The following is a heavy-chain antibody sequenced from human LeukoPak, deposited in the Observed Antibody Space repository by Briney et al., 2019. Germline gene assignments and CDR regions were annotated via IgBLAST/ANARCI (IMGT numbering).Heavy chain of an antibody. CDR3: ARDLGLSGRTQTYSNYYYGTDV. CDR2: IYYSGST. V-gene: IGHV4-31*03. Sequence: SETLSLTCTVSGGSISSGGYYWSWIRQHPGKGLEWIGYIYYSGSTYYNPSLKSRVTISVDTSKNQFSLKLSSVTAADTAVYYCARDLGLSGRTQTYSNYYYGTDVWGQGTTVTVSS. D-gene: IGHD4-11*01. J-gene: IGHJ6*02. CDR1: GGSISSGGYY.